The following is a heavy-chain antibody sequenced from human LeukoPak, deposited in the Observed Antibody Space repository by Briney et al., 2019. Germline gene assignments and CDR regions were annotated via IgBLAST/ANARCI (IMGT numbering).Heavy chain of an antibody. J-gene: IGHJ4*02. V-gene: IGHV4-59*01. D-gene: IGHD6-19*01. Sequence: SETLSLTCTVSGGSISSYYRSWIRQPPGKGLEWIGYIYYSGNTNYNPSLKGRVTISVDTSNSQFSLELSSVTAADTAVYYCARGAGWYHYWGQGTLVTVSS. CDR1: GGSISSYY. CDR3: ARGAGWYHY. CDR2: IYYSGNT.